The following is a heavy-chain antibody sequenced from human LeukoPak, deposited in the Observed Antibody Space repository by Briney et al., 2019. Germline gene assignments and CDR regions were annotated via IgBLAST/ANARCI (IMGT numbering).Heavy chain of an antibody. D-gene: IGHD6-6*01. CDR1: GYTFTSYY. CDR3: ARGPYSSSTTHWFDP. J-gene: IGHJ5*02. CDR2: INPSGGST. V-gene: IGHV1-46*01. Sequence: ASVKVSYKASGYTFTSYYMHWVRQAPGQGLEWMGIINPSGGSTSYAQKFQGRVTMTRDMSTSTVYMELSSLRSEDTAVYYCARGPYSSSTTHWFDPWGQGTLVTVSS.